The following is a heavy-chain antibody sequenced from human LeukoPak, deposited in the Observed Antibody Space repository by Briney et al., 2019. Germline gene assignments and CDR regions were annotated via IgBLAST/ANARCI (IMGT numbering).Heavy chain of an antibody. D-gene: IGHD2-8*01. CDR1: GGTFSSYA. Sequence: SVKVSCNASGGTFSSYAISWVRQAPGQGLEWMGRIIPIFGTANYAQKFQGRVTITTDESTSTAYMELSSLRSEDAAVYYCASRTGCTNGVCYDYYYYMDVWGKGTTVTVSS. CDR3: ASRTGCTNGVCYDYYYYMDV. J-gene: IGHJ6*03. V-gene: IGHV1-69*05. CDR2: IIPIFGTA.